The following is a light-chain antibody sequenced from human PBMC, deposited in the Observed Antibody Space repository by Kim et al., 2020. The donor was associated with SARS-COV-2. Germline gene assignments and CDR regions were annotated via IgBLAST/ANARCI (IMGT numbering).Light chain of an antibody. CDR2: EDN. CDR1: SGSIASNY. CDR3: QSYDSSNVV. J-gene: IGLJ2*01. V-gene: IGLV6-57*04. Sequence: NFMLTQPHSVSESPGKTVTISCTRSSGSIASNYVQWYQQRPGSAPTTVIYEDNQRPSGVPDRFSGSIDSSSNSASLTISGLKTEDGADYYCQSYDSSNVVFGGGTQLTVL.